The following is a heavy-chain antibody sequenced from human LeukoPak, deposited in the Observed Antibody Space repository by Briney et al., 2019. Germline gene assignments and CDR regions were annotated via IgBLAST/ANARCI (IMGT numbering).Heavy chain of an antibody. CDR3: AKDLGQQLVKYYFDY. CDR1: GFTFRTYA. J-gene: IGHJ4*02. Sequence: GGSLRLSCVASGFTFRTYAMSWVRQAPGKGLEWVSGISDSGGTTYYVDSVKGRFTISRDNSKNTLYLQMNSLRAEDTAVYYCAKDLGQQLVKYYFDYWGQGTLVTVSS. CDR2: ISDSGGTT. V-gene: IGHV3-23*01. D-gene: IGHD6-13*01.